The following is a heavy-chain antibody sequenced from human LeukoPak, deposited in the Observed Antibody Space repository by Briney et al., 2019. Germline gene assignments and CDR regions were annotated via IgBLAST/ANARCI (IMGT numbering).Heavy chain of an antibody. V-gene: IGHV1-2*02. CDR1: GYTLTGYY. CDR2: INPSSGGT. CDR3: ARSLQFSYFDY. J-gene: IGHJ4*02. D-gene: IGHD2-15*01. Sequence: GASVKVSCKASGYTLTGYYMHWVRQAPGQGLEWMGWINPSSGGTNYTQKFQGRVTMTRDTSISTAYMELSRLRSDDTAVYYCARSLQFSYFDYWGQGTLVTVSS.